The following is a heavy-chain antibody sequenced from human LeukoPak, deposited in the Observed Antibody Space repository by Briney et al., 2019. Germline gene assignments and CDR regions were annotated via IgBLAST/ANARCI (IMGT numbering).Heavy chain of an antibody. CDR2: ISSSSYI. V-gene: IGHV3-21*01. Sequence: GGSLRLSCAASGFTFSSYSMNWVRQAPGKGLEWVSSISSSSYIYYADSVKGRFTISRDNAKNSLYLQMNSLRAEDTAVYYCARAGSTNYFDYWGQGTLVTVSS. CDR1: GFTFSSYS. D-gene: IGHD7-27*01. CDR3: ARAGSTNYFDY. J-gene: IGHJ4*02.